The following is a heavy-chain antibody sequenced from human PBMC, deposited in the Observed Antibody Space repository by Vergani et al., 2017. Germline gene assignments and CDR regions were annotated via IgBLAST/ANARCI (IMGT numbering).Heavy chain of an antibody. CDR1: GFTFSSYA. V-gene: IGHV3-23*01. D-gene: IGHD1-26*01. CDR2: ISGSGGST. CDR3: ARERGGSYSFDY. Sequence: EVQLLESGRGLVQPGGSLRLSCAASGFTFSSYALSWVRPAPGKGLEWVSAISGSGGSTYYADSVKGRFTISGDNSKNTLYLQMNSLRAEDTAVYYCARERGGSYSFDYWGQGTLVTVSS. J-gene: IGHJ4*02.